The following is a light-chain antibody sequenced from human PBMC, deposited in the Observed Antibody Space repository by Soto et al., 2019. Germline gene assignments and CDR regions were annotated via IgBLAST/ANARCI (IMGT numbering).Light chain of an antibody. J-gene: IGKJ1*01. CDR3: QQYGSSGT. Sequence: EIVLTQSPGTLSLSPGERATLSCRASQSVSSNYLAWYHQNPGQARMLLIYGASIGATGIPDRFSGSGSGTVFSLTISRLETEDFAVYYCQQYGSSGTFGQGTKWIS. CDR1: QSVSSNY. CDR2: GAS. V-gene: IGKV3-20*01.